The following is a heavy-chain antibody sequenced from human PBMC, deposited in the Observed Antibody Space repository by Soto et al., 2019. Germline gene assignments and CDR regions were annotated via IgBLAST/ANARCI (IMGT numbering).Heavy chain of an antibody. CDR3: ARDRGYCSGGSCYSPFYYYYGMDV. CDR2: IWYDGSNK. J-gene: IGHJ6*02. CDR1: GFTFSRYG. V-gene: IGHV3-33*01. Sequence: GGSLRLSCAASGFTFSRYGMHWVRQAPGKGLEWVAVIWYDGSNKYYADSVKGRFTISRDNSKNTLYLQMNSLRAEDTAVYYCARDRGYCSGGSCYSPFYYYYGMDVWGQGTTVTVSS. D-gene: IGHD2-15*01.